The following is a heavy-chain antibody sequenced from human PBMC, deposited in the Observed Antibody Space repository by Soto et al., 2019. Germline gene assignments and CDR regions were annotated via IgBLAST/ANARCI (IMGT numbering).Heavy chain of an antibody. D-gene: IGHD6-19*01. CDR3: ARDRGGAPPVAGTTHYSFYMVV. CDR1: GYSFTNYG. V-gene: IGHV1-18*01. CDR2: ISGFNGNT. Sequence: QDQLVQSGAEVKKPGASVTVSCKASGYSFTNYGITWVRQAPGQGLEWMGWISGFNGNTHYAQKLQGRVTMTTDAPRGTAYRERGGLRSDDTAVYYWARDRGGAPPVAGTTHYSFYMVV. J-gene: IGHJ6*03.